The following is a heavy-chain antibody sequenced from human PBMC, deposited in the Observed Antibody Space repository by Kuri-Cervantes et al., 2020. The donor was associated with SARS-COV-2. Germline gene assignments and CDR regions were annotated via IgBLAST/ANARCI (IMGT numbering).Heavy chain of an antibody. CDR1: GYSISSGYY. CDR2: IYHSGST. J-gene: IGHJ3*02. CDR3: ARRGAGSSSAAFDI. D-gene: IGHD6-6*01. V-gene: IGHV4-38-2*01. Sequence: SETLFLTCAVSGYSISSGYYWGWIRQPPGKGLEWIAIIYHSGSTYYNPSLKSRVTIPLDTSKNQFSLKLSSVTAADTAVYYCARRGAGSSSAAFDIWGLGTMVTVSS.